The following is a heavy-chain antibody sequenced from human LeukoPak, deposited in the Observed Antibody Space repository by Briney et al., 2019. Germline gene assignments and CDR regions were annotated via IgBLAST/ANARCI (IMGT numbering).Heavy chain of an antibody. D-gene: IGHD3-22*01. CDR2: ISGYNGKT. V-gene: IGHV1-18*01. J-gene: IGHJ4*02. Sequence: EASVKVSCKASNYTFTNYGISWVRQAPGQGLEWMGWISGYNGKTNYAQKFHARVTMTTDTSTSTAYMELRSLRSDDTAVYYCARVSGSYSDSSGYVDYWGQGTLVSVSS. CDR3: ARVSGSYSDSSGYVDY. CDR1: NYTFTNYG.